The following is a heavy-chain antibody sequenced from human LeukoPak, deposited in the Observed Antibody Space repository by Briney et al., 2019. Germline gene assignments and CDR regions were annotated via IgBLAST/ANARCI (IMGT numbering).Heavy chain of an antibody. CDR1: GASINTYN. J-gene: IGHJ4*02. V-gene: IGHV4-59*01. CDR2: IYYSGTT. D-gene: IGHD3-10*01. Sequence: PSETLSLTCTVSGASINTYNWSWIRQPPGKGLEWIGYIYYSGTTSYNPSLKTRVTISIDTSKNQFSLKLSSVTAADTAVYYCARFLRPMASQYYVDYGGQGTRVTVSS. CDR3: ARFLRPMASQYYVDY.